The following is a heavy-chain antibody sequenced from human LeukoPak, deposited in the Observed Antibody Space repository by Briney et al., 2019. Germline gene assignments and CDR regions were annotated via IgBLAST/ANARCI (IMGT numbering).Heavy chain of an antibody. Sequence: VWVSRINTGGSSTDYADSVKGRCTISRDDAKNTLYLQMNSLRAEDTAVYYCSRDLRGRDDYWGQGILVIVSS. J-gene: IGHJ4*02. D-gene: IGHD5-24*01. CDR3: SRDLRGRDDY. CDR2: INTGGSST. V-gene: IGHV3-74*01.